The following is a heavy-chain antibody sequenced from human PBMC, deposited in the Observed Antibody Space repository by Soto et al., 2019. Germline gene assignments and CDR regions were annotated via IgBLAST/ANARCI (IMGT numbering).Heavy chain of an antibody. Sequence: GASVKVSCKVSGYTLTELSMHWVRQAPGKGLEWMGGFDPEDGETIYAQKFQGRVTMTEDTSTDTAYMELSSLRSEDTAVYYCAISYGSGSYYNPTYYYGMDVWGQGTTVTVSS. V-gene: IGHV1-24*01. CDR3: AISYGSGSYYNPTYYYGMDV. CDR2: FDPEDGET. D-gene: IGHD3-10*01. J-gene: IGHJ6*02. CDR1: GYTLTELS.